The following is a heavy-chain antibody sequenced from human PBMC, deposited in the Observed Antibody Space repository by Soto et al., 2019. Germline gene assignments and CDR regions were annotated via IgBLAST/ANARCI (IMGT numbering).Heavy chain of an antibody. V-gene: IGHV3-23*01. D-gene: IGHD5-18*01. CDR2: VSASGTGT. CDR3: ARDQGASYGLYYFDY. CDR1: GFTFRSYA. Sequence: GGSLRLSCAASGFTFRSYAMSWVRQAPGKGLEWVSAVSASGTGTYYSDSVKGRFTISRDNSKNTLYLQMNSLRAEDTALYYCARDQGASYGLYYFDYWGQGALVTVSS. J-gene: IGHJ4*02.